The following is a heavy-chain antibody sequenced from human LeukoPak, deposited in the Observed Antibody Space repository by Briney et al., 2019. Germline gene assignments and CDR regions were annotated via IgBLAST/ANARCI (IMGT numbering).Heavy chain of an antibody. CDR2: IWYDGSNK. CDR3: AGDYGLYSGYAY. Sequence: PGGSLRLSCAAPGFTFSSYGMHWVRQAPGKGLEWVAVIWYDGSNKYYADSVKGRFTISRDNSKNTLYLQMNSLRAEDTAVYYCAGDYGLYSGYAYWGQGTLVTVSS. J-gene: IGHJ4*02. V-gene: IGHV3-33*01. CDR1: GFTFSSYG. D-gene: IGHD5-12*01.